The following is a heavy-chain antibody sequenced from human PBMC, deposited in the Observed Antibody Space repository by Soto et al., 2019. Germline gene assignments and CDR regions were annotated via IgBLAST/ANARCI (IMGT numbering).Heavy chain of an antibody. Sequence: GGSLRLSCAASGFTFDDYAMHWVRQAPGKSLEWVSGINWNSATIGYADSVKGRFTISRDNANNSLYLQMNSLKAEDTALYYCAKDRGPSPFDAFDIWGQGTMVTVSS. V-gene: IGHV3-9*01. CDR2: INWNSATI. CDR1: GFTFDDYA. CDR3: AKDRGPSPFDAFDI. J-gene: IGHJ3*02.